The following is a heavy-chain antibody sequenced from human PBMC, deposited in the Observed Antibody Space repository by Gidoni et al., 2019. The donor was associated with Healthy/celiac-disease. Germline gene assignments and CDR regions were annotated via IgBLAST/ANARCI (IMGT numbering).Heavy chain of an antibody. J-gene: IGHJ4*02. CDR3: AKDPYGSGSYYPSYFDY. CDR1: GFTFSSYA. CDR2: ISGSGGST. Sequence: EVQLLESGGGLVQPGGSLRLSCAASGFTFSSYAMSWVRQAPGKGLEWVSAISGSGGSTYYADSVKGRFTISRDNSKNTLYLQMNSLRAEDTAVYYCAKDPYGSGSYYPSYFDYWGQGTLVTVSS. D-gene: IGHD3-10*01. V-gene: IGHV3-23*01.